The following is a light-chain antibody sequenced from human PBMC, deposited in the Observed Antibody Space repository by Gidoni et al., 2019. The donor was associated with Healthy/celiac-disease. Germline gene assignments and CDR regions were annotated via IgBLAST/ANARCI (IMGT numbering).Light chain of an antibody. V-gene: IGKV1D-8*01. Sequence: VIWMTQTPSLFSASTGDRGTISCRISQGISSYLTWYQQKPGKAPGLLIYAASTLQSGVPSRFRGSGSGTDFTLTISCLQSEDFATYYGQQYYSFPLTFGGGTKVEIK. CDR1: QGISSY. J-gene: IGKJ4*01. CDR3: QQYYSFPLT. CDR2: AAS.